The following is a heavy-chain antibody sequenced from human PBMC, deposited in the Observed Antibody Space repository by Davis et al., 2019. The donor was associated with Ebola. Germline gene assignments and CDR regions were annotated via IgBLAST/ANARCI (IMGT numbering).Heavy chain of an antibody. J-gene: IGHJ4*02. D-gene: IGHD6-19*01. CDR1: GFTVSSNH. CDR3: ATTQWLREFDN. Sequence: GGSLRLSCAASGFTVSSNHMSWVRQAPGKRLEWVSVIYDQTTAYADSVRGRFIISRDKSNNTLYLDMNSLRVDDTAVYYCATTQWLREFDNWGQGTLVTVSS. CDR2: IYDQTT. V-gene: IGHV3-53*05.